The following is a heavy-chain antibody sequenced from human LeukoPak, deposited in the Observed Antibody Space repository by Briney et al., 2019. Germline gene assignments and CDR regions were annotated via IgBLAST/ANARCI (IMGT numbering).Heavy chain of an antibody. CDR1: GYTFTSYG. V-gene: IGHV1-18*01. CDR3: ARDLGQWELLWKDY. J-gene: IGHJ4*02. Sequence: ASVKVSCKASGYTFTSYGISWVRQAPGQGLEWMGWISAYNGNTNYAQKLQGRVTMTTDTSTSTAYMELRSLRSDDTAVYYCARDLGQWELLWKDYWGQGTLVTVSS. CDR2: ISAYNGNT. D-gene: IGHD1-26*01.